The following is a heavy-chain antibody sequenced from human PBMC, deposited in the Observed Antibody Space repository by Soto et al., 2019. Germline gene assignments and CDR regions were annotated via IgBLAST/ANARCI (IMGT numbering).Heavy chain of an antibody. CDR1: GFTFSSYG. Sequence: GGSLRLSCAASGFTFSSYGMHWVRQAPGKGLEWVAVISYDGSNKYYADSVKGRFTISRDNSKNTLYLQMNSLRAEDTAVYYCAKTAFGVEKVTATDAFDIWGQGTMVTVSS. J-gene: IGHJ3*02. D-gene: IGHD2-21*02. CDR2: ISYDGSNK. V-gene: IGHV3-30*18. CDR3: AKTAFGVEKVTATDAFDI.